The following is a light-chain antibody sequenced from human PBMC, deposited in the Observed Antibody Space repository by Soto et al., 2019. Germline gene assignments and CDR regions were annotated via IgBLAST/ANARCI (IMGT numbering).Light chain of an antibody. V-gene: IGKV1-39*01. J-gene: IGKJ5*01. CDR3: QQSYSAPIT. CDR1: QSISNY. CDR2: AAS. Sequence: VHMTQSPSSLSASVGYRVIITCRASQSISNYLNWYQQKPGKAPKLLIFAASSLQSGVPSRFSGSGSGTNFTLTISSLQPEDFAAYYCQQSYSAPITFGQGTLEIK.